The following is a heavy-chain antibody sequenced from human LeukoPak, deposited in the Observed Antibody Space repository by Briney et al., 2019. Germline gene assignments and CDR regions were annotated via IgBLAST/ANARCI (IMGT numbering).Heavy chain of an antibody. J-gene: IGHJ4*02. CDR3: ARHDAGIAARPFDN. Sequence: SQTLSLTCTVSGGSISTYYWSWIRRPPGKGLEWIAYIHASGPTNYNPSLKSRITISVDTSKNQFSLKLSSVTAADTAVYYCARHDAGIAARPFDNWGQGTLVTVSS. CDR2: IHASGPT. V-gene: IGHV4-4*09. D-gene: IGHD6-6*01. CDR1: GGSISTYY.